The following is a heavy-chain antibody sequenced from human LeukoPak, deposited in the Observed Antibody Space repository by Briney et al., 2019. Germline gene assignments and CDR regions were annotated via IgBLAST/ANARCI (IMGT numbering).Heavy chain of an antibody. Sequence: ASVTVSCKASGYTFTGYYMHWVRQAPEQGLEWMGLINPNSGGTNYAQKFQGRVTMTRDTSISTAYMELSRLRSDDTAVYYCAREEFDWLLNYYYSMDVWGQGTTVTVSS. CDR2: INPNSGGT. D-gene: IGHD3-9*01. V-gene: IGHV1-2*02. CDR3: AREEFDWLLNYYYSMDV. CDR1: GYTFTGYY. J-gene: IGHJ6*02.